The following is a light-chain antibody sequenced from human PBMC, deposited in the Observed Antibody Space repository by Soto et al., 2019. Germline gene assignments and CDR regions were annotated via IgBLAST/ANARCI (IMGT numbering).Light chain of an antibody. CDR2: SAS. Sequence: EIVMTQSPATLSVSPGERATLSCRASQSVSSNLAWYQQKPGQAPRLLIYSASTRATGIPARFSGSGSGTKFTLTISSLQSEDFAVYYCQQYYNWPWTFGQGTKVDIK. CDR3: QQYYNWPWT. J-gene: IGKJ1*01. CDR1: QSVSSN. V-gene: IGKV3-15*01.